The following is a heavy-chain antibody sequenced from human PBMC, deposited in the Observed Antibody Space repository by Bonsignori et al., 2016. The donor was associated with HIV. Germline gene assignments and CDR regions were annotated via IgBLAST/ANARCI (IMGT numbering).Heavy chain of an antibody. CDR2: IGASSSYM. V-gene: IGHV3-21*01. J-gene: IGHJ4*02. D-gene: IGHD7-27*01. CDR1: GFTFSHYS. CDR3: AREKWGSTMDF. Sequence: ESLKISCRTSGFTFSHYSMDWVRQAPGKGLEWVSSIGASSSYMYYADSVKGRFTISRDNAQNSLSLQMDSLRADDTAVYYCAREKWGSTMDFWGQGALVTVSS.